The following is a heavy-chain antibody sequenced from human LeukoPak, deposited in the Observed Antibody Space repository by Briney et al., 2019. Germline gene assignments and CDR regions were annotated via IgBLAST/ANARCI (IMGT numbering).Heavy chain of an antibody. CDR1: GYTFTSYG. J-gene: IGHJ4*02. V-gene: IGHV1-18*01. CDR3: ARGDDYGDYWGLY. Sequence: APVKVSCKASGYTFTSYGISWVRQAPGQGLEWMGWISTYNGNTNYAQKLQGRVTMTTDTSTSTAYMELRSLISDDAAVYYCARGDDYGDYWGLYWGQGTLVTVSS. D-gene: IGHD4-17*01. CDR2: ISTYNGNT.